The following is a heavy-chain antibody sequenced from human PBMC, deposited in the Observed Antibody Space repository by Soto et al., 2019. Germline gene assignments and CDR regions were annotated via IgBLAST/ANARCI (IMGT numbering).Heavy chain of an antibody. CDR3: ARGPLGKWLPFDY. J-gene: IGHJ4*01. Sequence: SETLSLTCTVSGGSISSYYWSWIRQPPGKGLEWIGYIYYSGSTNYNPSLKSRVTISVDTSKNQFSLKLSSVTAADTAVYYCARGPLGKWLPFDYWVQGTLVTISS. V-gene: IGHV4-59*01. CDR2: IYYSGST. D-gene: IGHD5-12*01. CDR1: GGSISSYY.